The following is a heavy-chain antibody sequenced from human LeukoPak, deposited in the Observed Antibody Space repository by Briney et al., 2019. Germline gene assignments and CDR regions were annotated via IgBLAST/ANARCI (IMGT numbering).Heavy chain of an antibody. D-gene: IGHD1-26*01. J-gene: IGHJ3*02. CDR3: ARSRRSRGSYSAGDAFDI. V-gene: IGHV1-18*01. CDR2: ISAYNGNT. CDR1: GYTFTSYG. Sequence: ASVKVSCKASGYTFTSYGISWVRQAPGQGLEWMGWISAYNGNTNYAQKLQGRVTVTTDTSTSTAYMELRSLRSDDTAVYYCARSRRSRGSYSAGDAFDIWGQGTMVTVSS.